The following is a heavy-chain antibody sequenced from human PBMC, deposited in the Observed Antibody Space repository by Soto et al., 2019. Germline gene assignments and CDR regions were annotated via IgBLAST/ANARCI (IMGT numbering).Heavy chain of an antibody. V-gene: IGHV1-3*01. CDR1: GYTFTSYA. D-gene: IGHD2-15*01. J-gene: IGHJ4*02. Sequence: QVQLVQSGAEVKKPGASVKVSCKASGYTFTSYAMHWVRQAPGQRLEWMGWINAGNGNTKYSQKFQGRVTITRDTSASTAYMELSSLRSEDTAVYYCARGRGYCSGGSCYSRGYFDYWGQGTLVTVSS. CDR2: INAGNGNT. CDR3: ARGRGYCSGGSCYSRGYFDY.